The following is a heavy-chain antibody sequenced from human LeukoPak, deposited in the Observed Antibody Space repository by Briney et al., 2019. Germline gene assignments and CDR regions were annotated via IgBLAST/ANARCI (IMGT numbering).Heavy chain of an antibody. CDR3: AKDLPSTLVVVPAAIFPTYYYGMDV. V-gene: IGHV3-23*01. D-gene: IGHD2-2*01. CDR1: GFTFSSYA. CDR2: ISGSGGST. J-gene: IGHJ6*02. Sequence: GGSLRLSCAASGFTFSSYAMSWVRQAPGKGLEWVSAISGSGGSTYYADSVKGRFTISRDNSKNTLYLQMNSLRAEDTAVYYCAKDLPSTLVVVPAAIFPTYYYGMDVWGQGTTVTVSS.